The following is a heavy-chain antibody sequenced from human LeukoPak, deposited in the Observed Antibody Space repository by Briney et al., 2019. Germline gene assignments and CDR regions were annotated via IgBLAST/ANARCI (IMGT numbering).Heavy chain of an antibody. CDR2: IKQDGSEK. J-gene: IGHJ4*02. D-gene: IGHD5-18*01. V-gene: IGHV3-7*01. Sequence: GGSLRLSCAASGFTFSSYWMSWVRQAPGKGLEWVANIKQDGSEKYYVDSVKGRFTISRDNSKNTLYLEMNSLRAEDTAVYYCATRRGYSYGYSLYYFDYWGQGTLVTVSS. CDR3: ATRRGYSYGYSLYYFDY. CDR1: GFTFSSYW.